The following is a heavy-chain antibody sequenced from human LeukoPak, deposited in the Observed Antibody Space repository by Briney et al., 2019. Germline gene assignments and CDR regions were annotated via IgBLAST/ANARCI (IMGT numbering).Heavy chain of an antibody. V-gene: IGHV1-69*05. D-gene: IGHD2-2*01. J-gene: IGHJ6*03. CDR3: ATGTYCSSTSCYPYYYYMDV. Sequence: ASVKVSCKASGGTFSSYAISWVRQAPGQGLEWMGGIIPIFGTANYAQKFQGRVTITTDESTSTAYMELSSLRSEDTAVYYCATGTYCSSTSCYPYYYYMDVWGKGTTVTVSS. CDR1: GGTFSSYA. CDR2: IIPIFGTA.